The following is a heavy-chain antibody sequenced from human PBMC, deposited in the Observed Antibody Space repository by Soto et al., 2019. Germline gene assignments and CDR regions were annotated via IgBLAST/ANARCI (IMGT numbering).Heavy chain of an antibody. D-gene: IGHD5-18*01. Sequence: GGSLRLSCAASGFTFGSYAMNWVRQAPGKGLEWVSSISGSGSSTYYADSVKGRFTISRDNSKNTLLLQMKSLRVEHTAVYYCVKAATTMVSYYFDYWGPGILVTVSS. J-gene: IGHJ4*02. CDR2: ISGSGSST. CDR1: GFTFGSYA. CDR3: VKAATTMVSYYFDY. V-gene: IGHV3-23*01.